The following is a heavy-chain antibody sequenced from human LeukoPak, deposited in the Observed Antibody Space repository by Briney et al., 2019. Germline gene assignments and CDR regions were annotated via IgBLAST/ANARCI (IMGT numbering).Heavy chain of an antibody. Sequence: SETLSLTCTVSGGSISSSSYYWGWIRQPPGKGLEWIANIYYSGSTYCNPSLKRRVTISVNTSKNQFSLKLSSVTAADTAVYYCARHQPYSSGWYPDYWGQGPLVTVSS. CDR1: GGSISSSSYY. V-gene: IGHV4-39*01. CDR2: IYYSGST. J-gene: IGHJ4*02. D-gene: IGHD6-19*01. CDR3: ARHQPYSSGWYPDY.